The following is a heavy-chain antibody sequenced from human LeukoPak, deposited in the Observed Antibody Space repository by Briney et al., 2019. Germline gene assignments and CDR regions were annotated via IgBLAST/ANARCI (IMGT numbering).Heavy chain of an antibody. CDR1: GGSISSYY. CDR3: AGQYSSSWRGNWFDP. D-gene: IGHD6-13*01. V-gene: IGHV4-59*01. J-gene: IGHJ5*02. Sequence: SETLSLTCTVSGGSISSYYWSWIRQPPGKGLEWIGYIYYSGSINYNPSLKSRVTISVDTSKNQFSLKLSSVTAADTAVYYCAGQYSSSWRGNWFDPWGQGTLVTVSS. CDR2: IYYSGSI.